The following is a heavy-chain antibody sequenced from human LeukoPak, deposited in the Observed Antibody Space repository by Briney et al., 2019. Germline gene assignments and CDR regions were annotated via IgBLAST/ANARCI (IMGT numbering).Heavy chain of an antibody. J-gene: IGHJ3*02. Sequence: SETLSLTCTVSGGSFSSGNYYWGWIRQPPGKGLEWIGSIYYSGNTYSNPSLKSRVTISVDTSKNQFSLKLSSVTAADTAVYYCASRSTVTDTFDIWGQGTMVTVSS. D-gene: IGHD4-17*01. CDR1: GGSFSSGNYY. CDR2: IYYSGNT. V-gene: IGHV4-39*01. CDR3: ASRSTVTDTFDI.